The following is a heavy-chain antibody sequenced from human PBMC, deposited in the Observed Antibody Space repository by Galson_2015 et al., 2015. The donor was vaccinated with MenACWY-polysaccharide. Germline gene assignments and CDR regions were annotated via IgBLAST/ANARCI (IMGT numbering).Heavy chain of an antibody. CDR2: IYYSGST. CDR1: GGSISSYY. V-gene: IGHV4-59*01. J-gene: IGHJ6*03. CDR3: AREVWFGEKPYYYYYMDV. Sequence: SETLSLTCTVSGGSISSYYWSWIRQPPGKGLEWIGYIYYSGSTNYNPSLKSRVTISVDTSKNQFSLKLSSVTAADTAVYYCAREVWFGEKPYYYYYMDVWGKGTTVTVSS. D-gene: IGHD3-10*01.